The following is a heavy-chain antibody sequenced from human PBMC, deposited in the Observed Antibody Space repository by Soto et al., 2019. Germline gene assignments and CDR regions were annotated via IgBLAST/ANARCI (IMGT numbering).Heavy chain of an antibody. CDR2: IYYSGST. V-gene: IGHV4-39*01. Sequence: SETLSLTCTVSGVSIISSSYYWVLIRQPPGKGLEWIGSIYYSGSTYYNPSLKSRVTISVDTSKNQFSLKLSSVTAADTAVYYCARLVYDSSGYRPGWGQLTLVTVS. CDR3: ARLVYDSSGYRPG. D-gene: IGHD3-22*01. J-gene: IGHJ4*02. CDR1: GVSIISSSYY.